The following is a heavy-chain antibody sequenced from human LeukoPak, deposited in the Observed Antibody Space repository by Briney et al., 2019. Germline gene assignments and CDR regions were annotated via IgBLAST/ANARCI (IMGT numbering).Heavy chain of an antibody. CDR1: GYTFTSYA. V-gene: IGHV1-3*01. Sequence: ASVKVSCKGSGYTFTSYAMHWVRQAPGQRLEWMGWINAGNGNAKYSQKFQGRVTITRDTSASTAYMELSSLRSEDTAVYYCARGPSSSWYGDYWGQGTLVTVSS. CDR3: ARGPSSSWYGDY. D-gene: IGHD6-13*01. CDR2: INAGNGNA. J-gene: IGHJ4*02.